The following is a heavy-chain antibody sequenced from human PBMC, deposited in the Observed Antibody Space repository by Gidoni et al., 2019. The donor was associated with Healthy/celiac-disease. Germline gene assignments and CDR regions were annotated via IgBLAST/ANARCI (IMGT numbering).Heavy chain of an antibody. CDR3: AVSLIAVALTNFGY. CDR2: IIPIFGTA. V-gene: IGHV1-69*06. D-gene: IGHD6-19*01. J-gene: IGHJ4*02. Sequence: QVQLVQSGAEVKKPGSSVKVSCKASGGPFSSYAISWVRQAPGQGLEWMGGIIPIFGTANYAQKCQGRVTITADKSTSTAYMELSSLRSEDTAVYYCAVSLIAVALTNFGYWGQGTLVTVSS. CDR1: GGPFSSYA.